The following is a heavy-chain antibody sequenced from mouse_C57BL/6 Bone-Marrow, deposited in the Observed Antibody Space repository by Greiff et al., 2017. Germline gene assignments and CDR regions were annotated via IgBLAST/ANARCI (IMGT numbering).Heavy chain of an antibody. J-gene: IGHJ1*03. CDR1: GYTFTSYD. CDR2: IYPRDGRT. CDR3: ARLEFGGSCGDWYFDV. V-gene: IGHV1-85*01. Sequence: QVQLQQSGPELVKPGASVKLSCKASGYTFTSYDINWVKQRPGQGLEWIGWIYPRDGRTKYNEKCKGKATVTVDTSSSTAYMELHSLTSEESAVYFWARLEFGGSCGDWYFDVWGTGTTVTVSS. D-gene: IGHD1-1*01.